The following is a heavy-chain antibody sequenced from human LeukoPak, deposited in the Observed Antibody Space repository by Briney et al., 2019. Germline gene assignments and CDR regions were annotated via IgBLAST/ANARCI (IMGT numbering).Heavy chain of an antibody. CDR3: TRGTVYYMDV. J-gene: IGHJ6*03. CDR1: GFTFSDSA. CDR2: IRSKANNDAT. Sequence: GGSLRLSCAAPGFTFSDSALHWVRQASGKGLEWVGRIRSKANNDATVYAASVKGRFSISRDDSQNTAYLQMNSLETEDTAVYYCTRGTVYYMDVWGKGTTVTISS. V-gene: IGHV3-73*01. D-gene: IGHD3-10*01.